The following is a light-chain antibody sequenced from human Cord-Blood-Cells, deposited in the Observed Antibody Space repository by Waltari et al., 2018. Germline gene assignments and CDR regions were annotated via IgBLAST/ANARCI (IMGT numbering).Light chain of an antibody. V-gene: IGLV2-14*03. J-gene: IGLJ1*01. CDR2: DVS. Sequence: QSALTQPASVSGSPGQSITISCTGTSSDVGGYNYVSWYQQHPGKAPKRMIYDVSNRPSGVSNRFSGSKSGNTASLTISWLQAEDEADYYCSSYTSSSTPLYVFGTGTKVTVL. CDR3: SSYTSSSTPLYV. CDR1: SSDVGGYNY.